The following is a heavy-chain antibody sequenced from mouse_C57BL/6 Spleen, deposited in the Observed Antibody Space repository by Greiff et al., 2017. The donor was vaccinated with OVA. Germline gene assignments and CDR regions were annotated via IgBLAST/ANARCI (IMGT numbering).Heavy chain of an antibody. V-gene: IGHV10-1*01. CDR2: IRSKSNNYAT. CDR3: VRHENYYYGSSYAMDY. Sequence: EVQGVESGGGLVQPKGSLKLSCAASGFSFNTYAMNWVRQAPGKGLEWVARIRSKSNNYATYYADSVKDRFTISRDDSESMLYLQMNNLKTEDTAMYYCVRHENYYYGSSYAMDYWGQGTSVTVSS. CDR1: GFSFNTYA. J-gene: IGHJ4*01. D-gene: IGHD1-1*01.